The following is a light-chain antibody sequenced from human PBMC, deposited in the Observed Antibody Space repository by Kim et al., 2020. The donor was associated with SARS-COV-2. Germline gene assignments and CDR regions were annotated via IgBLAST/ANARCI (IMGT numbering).Light chain of an antibody. CDR2: DVS. Sequence: QSALTQPASVSGSPGQSITISCTGTSSDVGGYNYVSWYQQQPGKAPKLMIYDVSNRPSGVSNRFSGSKSGNTASLTISGLQAEDEADYCCSSYTSSSTLVFGGGTQLTLL. V-gene: IGLV2-14*03. CDR3: SSYTSSSTLV. J-gene: IGLJ3*02. CDR1: SSDVGGYNY.